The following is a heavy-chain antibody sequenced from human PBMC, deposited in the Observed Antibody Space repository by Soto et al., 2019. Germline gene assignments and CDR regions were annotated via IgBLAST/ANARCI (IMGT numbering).Heavy chain of an antibody. CDR3: AKDGLRGSYSGY. CDR1: GCTFSSYA. J-gene: IGHJ4*02. D-gene: IGHD1-26*01. V-gene: IGHV3-23*01. CDR2: ISGSGGST. Sequence: GGPMRLSCAASGCTFSSYAMRWVRQAPGKGLEWVSAISGSGGSTYYADSVKGRFTISRDNSKNTLYLQMNSLRAEDTAVYYCAKDGLRGSYSGYWGQGTLVTVSS.